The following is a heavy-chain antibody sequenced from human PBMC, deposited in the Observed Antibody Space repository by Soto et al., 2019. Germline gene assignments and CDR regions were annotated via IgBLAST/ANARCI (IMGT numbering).Heavy chain of an antibody. V-gene: IGHV3-21*01. D-gene: IGHD2-15*01. CDR3: ARDGSEGSGEIGYYYYMDV. CDR2: ITSSGASI. J-gene: IGHJ6*03. Sequence: ESGGGLVKPGGSLRLSCAASGFTFSSYSLNWVRQAPGKGLEWVSSITSSGASIYYADSVKGRFTISRDNAKNPLYLQMNSLRAEDTAVYYCARDGSEGSGEIGYYYYMDVWGKGTTATVSS. CDR1: GFTFSSYS.